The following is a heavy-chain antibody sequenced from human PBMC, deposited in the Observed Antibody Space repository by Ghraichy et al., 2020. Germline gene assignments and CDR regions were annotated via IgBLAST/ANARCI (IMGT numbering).Heavy chain of an antibody. CDR3: AKEVRVFWSGFDF. Sequence: GGSLRLSCGASGFTFSSYAMSWVRQAPGKGLEWVSSLSGSGATTYYADSVKGRFTISRDNSKNTLYLQMNSLRAEDTAVYYCAKEVRVFWSGFDFWGQGVLVTVSS. D-gene: IGHD3-3*01. CDR2: LSGSGATT. J-gene: IGHJ4*02. V-gene: IGHV3-23*01. CDR1: GFTFSSYA.